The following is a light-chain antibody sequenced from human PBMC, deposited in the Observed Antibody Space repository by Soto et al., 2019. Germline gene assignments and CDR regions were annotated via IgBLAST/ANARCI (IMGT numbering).Light chain of an antibody. J-gene: IGLJ1*01. CDR2: EVS. V-gene: IGLV2-23*02. Sequence: QSVLTQPASVSGSPGQSITISCTGTSSDVGSYNLVSWYQQHPGKAPKLMIYEVSKRPSGVSNRFSGSKSGNTASLTISGLQAEDEADYYCCSYAGSTLVFGTGTKVT. CDR1: SSDVGSYNL. CDR3: CSYAGSTLV.